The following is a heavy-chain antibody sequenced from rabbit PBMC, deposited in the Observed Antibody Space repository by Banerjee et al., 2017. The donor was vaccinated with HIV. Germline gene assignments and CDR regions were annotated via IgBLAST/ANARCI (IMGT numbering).Heavy chain of an antibody. D-gene: IGHD8-1*01. CDR2: IDAGSSGST. Sequence: QEQLEESGGDLVKPEGSLTLTCTASGFSFSGSYWICWVRQAPGKGLEWIACIDAGSSGSTYYASWAKGRFTISKTSSTTVTLQMTSLTVADTATYFCAGENIYGGGSGDGFNLWGPGTLVTVS. CDR3: AGENIYGGGSGDGFNL. CDR1: GFSFSGSYW. V-gene: IGHV1S45*01. J-gene: IGHJ4*01.